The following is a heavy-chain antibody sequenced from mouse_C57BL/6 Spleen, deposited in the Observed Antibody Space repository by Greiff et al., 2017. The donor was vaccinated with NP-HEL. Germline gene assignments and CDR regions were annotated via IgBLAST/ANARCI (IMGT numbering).Heavy chain of an antibody. Sequence: QVQLQQPGAELVKPGASVKLSCKASGYTFTSYWMQWVKQRPGQGLEWIGEIDPSDSYTNYNQKFKGKATLTVDTSSSTAYMQPSSLTSEDSAVYYCANYYYGSSSWFAYWGQGTLVTVSA. CDR2: IDPSDSYT. D-gene: IGHD1-1*01. CDR1: GYTFTSYW. V-gene: IGHV1-50*01. J-gene: IGHJ3*01. CDR3: ANYYYGSSSWFAY.